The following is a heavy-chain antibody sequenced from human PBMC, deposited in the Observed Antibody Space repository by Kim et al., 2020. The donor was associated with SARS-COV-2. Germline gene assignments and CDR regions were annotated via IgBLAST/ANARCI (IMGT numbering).Heavy chain of an antibody. D-gene: IGHD3-10*01. V-gene: IGHV1-18*01. J-gene: IGHJ4*02. Sequence: QKLQGRVTMTTDTSTSTAYMELRSLRSDDTAVYYCARDTALTMVRGVLDYWGQGTLVTVSS. CDR3: ARDTALTMVRGVLDY.